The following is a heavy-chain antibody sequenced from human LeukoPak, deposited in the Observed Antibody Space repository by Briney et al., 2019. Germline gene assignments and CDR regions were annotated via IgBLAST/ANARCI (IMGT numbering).Heavy chain of an antibody. CDR2: ISSSSSTI. CDR1: GFTFSSYS. D-gene: IGHD6-13*01. J-gene: IGHJ4*02. V-gene: IGHV3-48*02. CDR3: ARDLGGGSSWYEDY. Sequence: GGSLTLSCAASGFTFSSYSRNWVRQPPGKGLEWVSYISSSSSTIYYADSVKGRFTISRDNAKNSLYLQMNSLRDEDTAVYYCARDLGGGSSWYEDYWGQGTLVTVSS.